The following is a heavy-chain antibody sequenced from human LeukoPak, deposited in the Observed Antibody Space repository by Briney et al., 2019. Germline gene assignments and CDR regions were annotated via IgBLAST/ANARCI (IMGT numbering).Heavy chain of an antibody. Sequence: LGGSLRLSCAASGFTFISYWMHWVRQAPGKGLVWVSRINSDGSSTSYADSVKGRFAISRDNAKKTLYLQMNSLRAEDTAVYYCWVNSWQQLEQIGDAFDIWGQGTMVTVSS. J-gene: IGHJ3*02. V-gene: IGHV3-74*01. CDR3: WVNSWQQLEQIGDAFDI. D-gene: IGHD6-13*01. CDR1: GFTFISYW. CDR2: INSDGSST.